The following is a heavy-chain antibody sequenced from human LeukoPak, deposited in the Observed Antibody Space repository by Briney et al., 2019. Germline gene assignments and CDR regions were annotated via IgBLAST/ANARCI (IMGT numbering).Heavy chain of an antibody. J-gene: IGHJ4*02. CDR1: GYSFTSYW. Sequence: GESLRISCKGSGYSFTSYWIGWVRQMPGKGLEWMGIIYPGDSNTRYSPAFQGQVTISADRSISIAYLQWSSLKASDTAMYYCARLRDGDFDYWGQGSLVTVFS. CDR3: ARLRDGDFDY. CDR2: IYPGDSNT. V-gene: IGHV5-51*01. D-gene: IGHD4-17*01.